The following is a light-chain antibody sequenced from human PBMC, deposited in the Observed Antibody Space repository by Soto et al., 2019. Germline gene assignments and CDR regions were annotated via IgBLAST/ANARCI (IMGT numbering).Light chain of an antibody. J-gene: IGKJ4*01. CDR2: IAS. CDR3: LQYGGLPLT. CDR1: QSVHNNY. V-gene: IGKV3-20*01. Sequence: EIVLTQSPGTLSLSPGERATLSCRASQSVHNNYLAWYQQKLGQAPRLVISIASNRATGISDTFSGSGSGTDFILTSSRPEPEDSAVYYCLQYGGLPLTFGGGTKVEI.